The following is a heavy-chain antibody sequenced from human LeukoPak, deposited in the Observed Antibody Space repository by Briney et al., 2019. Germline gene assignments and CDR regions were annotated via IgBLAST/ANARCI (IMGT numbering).Heavy chain of an antibody. J-gene: IGHJ4*02. D-gene: IGHD2-15*01. CDR3: AKQLGYCSDGSCYFPY. V-gene: IGHV3-23*01. CDR1: GFTFSTYS. CDR2: IDSGGRT. Sequence: GGSLRLSCAASGFTFSTYSMSWVRQAPGKGLEWVSNIDSGGRTYFADSVKGRFTISRDNSKSTLCLQMNSLRAEDTAVYYCAKQLGYCSDGSCYFPYWGQGTLVTVSS.